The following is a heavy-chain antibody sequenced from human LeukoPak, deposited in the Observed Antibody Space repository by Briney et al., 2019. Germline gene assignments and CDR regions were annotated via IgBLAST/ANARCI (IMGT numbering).Heavy chain of an antibody. CDR2: IKQDGSEK. D-gene: IGHD6-13*01. Sequence: PGGSLRLSCAVSGFTFSSYWTSWVRQAPGKGLEWVANIKQDGSEKYYVDSVKGRFTISRDNAKNSLYLQMNSLRAEDTAVYYCARVIRYSSSSTYFDYWGQGTLVTVSS. CDR3: ARVIRYSSSSTYFDY. J-gene: IGHJ4*02. V-gene: IGHV3-7*01. CDR1: GFTFSSYW.